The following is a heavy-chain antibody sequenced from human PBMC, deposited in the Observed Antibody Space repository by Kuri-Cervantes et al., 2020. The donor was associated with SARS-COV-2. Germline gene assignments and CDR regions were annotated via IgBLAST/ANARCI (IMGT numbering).Heavy chain of an antibody. CDR3: ARDSEGIYDLWSGYQYYSIYGFDF. V-gene: IGHV3-21*01. J-gene: IGHJ6*02. D-gene: IGHD3/OR15-3a*01. Sequence: GGSLRLSCAASGFTFSTYSMNWVRQAPGKGLEWVAFISSSSSYIYYADSLRGRFTISRDNAKNSLYLQMSSLRAEDTAVYYCARDSEGIYDLWSGYQYYSIYGFDFWGQGTAVTVSS. CDR1: GFTFSTYS. CDR2: ISSSSSYI.